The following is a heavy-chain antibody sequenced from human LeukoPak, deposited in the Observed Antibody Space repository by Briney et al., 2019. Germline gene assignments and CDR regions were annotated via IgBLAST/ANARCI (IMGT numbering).Heavy chain of an antibody. Sequence: ASVKVSCKASGYTFAGYYLHWVRQAPGQGPEWMEWINPSDGGTNYAQKFQGRVTMTRDTSISTAYMDLSRLGSDDTAVYYCARSDKCTTCSIDYWGQGTLVTVSS. D-gene: IGHD2-2*01. CDR2: INPSDGGT. CDR1: GYTFAGYY. V-gene: IGHV1-2*02. J-gene: IGHJ4*02. CDR3: ARSDKCTTCSIDY.